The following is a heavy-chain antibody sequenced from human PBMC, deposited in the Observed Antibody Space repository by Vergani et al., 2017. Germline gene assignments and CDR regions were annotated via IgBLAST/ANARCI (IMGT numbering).Heavy chain of an antibody. D-gene: IGHD5-12*01. V-gene: IGHV4-61*02. CDR3: ARDAGYDYSFDY. J-gene: IGHJ4*02. CDR1: GGSISSGSYY. CDR2: IYSSGST. Sequence: QVQLQESGPGLVKPSQTLSLTCTVSGGSISSGSYYWSWIRQPAGKGLEWIRRIYSSGSTNYNPSLKSRVTISVDTSKIHFSLKVSSVTAADTAVYYCARDAGYDYSFDYWGQGILVTVSS.